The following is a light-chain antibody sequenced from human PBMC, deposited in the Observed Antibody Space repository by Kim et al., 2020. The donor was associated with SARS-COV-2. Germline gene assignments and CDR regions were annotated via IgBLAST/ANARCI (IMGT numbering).Light chain of an antibody. CDR2: EVN. J-gene: IGLJ1*01. Sequence: QSALTQPPSASGSPGQSVTISCTGTSSDVGGYNYVSWYQQHPGKAPKLMIYEVNKRPSGVPDRFSGSKSGNTASLTDSGLQAEDEADYYCSSFAGSNNVFGTGTKVTV. CDR1: SSDVGGYNY. V-gene: IGLV2-8*01. CDR3: SSFAGSNNV.